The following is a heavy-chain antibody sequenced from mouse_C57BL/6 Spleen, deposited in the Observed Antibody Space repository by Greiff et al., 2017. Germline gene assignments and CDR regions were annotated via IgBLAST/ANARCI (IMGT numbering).Heavy chain of an antibody. CDR2: IHPNSGST. CDR3: ARKDYYGSRYFDV. V-gene: IGHV1-64*01. CDR1: GYTFTSYW. Sequence: VQLQQPGAELVKPGASVKLSCKASGYTFTSYWMHWVKQRPGQGLEWIGMIHPNSGSTNYNEKFKSKATLTVDKSSSTAYMQLSSLTSEDSAVYYCARKDYYGSRYFDVWGTGTTDTVSS. D-gene: IGHD1-1*01. J-gene: IGHJ1*03.